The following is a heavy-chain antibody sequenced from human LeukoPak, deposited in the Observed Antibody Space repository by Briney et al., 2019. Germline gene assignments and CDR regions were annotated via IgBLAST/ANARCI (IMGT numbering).Heavy chain of an antibody. CDR1: GYTFTAYY. Sequence: GASVKVSCKASGYTFTAYYIHWVRQAPGQGLEWMGWINPNSGGTNYAQKFQGRVTMTRDTSISTAYMELSRLRSDDTAVYYCARVVVVAATRSNWFDPWGQGTLVTVSS. CDR2: INPNSGGT. CDR3: ARVVVVAATRSNWFDP. V-gene: IGHV1-2*02. D-gene: IGHD2-15*01. J-gene: IGHJ5*02.